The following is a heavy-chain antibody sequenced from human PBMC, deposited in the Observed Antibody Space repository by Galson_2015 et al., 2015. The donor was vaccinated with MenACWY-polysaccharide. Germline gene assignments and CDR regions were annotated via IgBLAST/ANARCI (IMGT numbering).Heavy chain of an antibody. CDR3: ARALRGITVDD. V-gene: IGHV3-33*01. Sequence: SLRLSCAASGFNFNNHGMHWVRQAPGKGLEWVALIWYDGSKEYYAGSVKGRFTISKDNSKNTVYLQMNSLRAEDTAVYYCARALRGITVDDWGQGNLVAVSS. D-gene: IGHD3-10*01. J-gene: IGHJ4*02. CDR1: GFNFNNHG. CDR2: IWYDGSKE.